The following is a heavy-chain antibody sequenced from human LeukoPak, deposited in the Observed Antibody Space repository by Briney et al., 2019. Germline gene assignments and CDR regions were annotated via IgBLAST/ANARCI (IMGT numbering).Heavy chain of an antibody. CDR3: AKDASGYDSGLNFDY. D-gene: IGHD3-22*01. V-gene: IGHV3-23*01. CDR2: ISGSGGSA. J-gene: IGHJ4*02. CDR1: GFTFSSYA. Sequence: GGSLRLSCVVSGFTFSSYAMTWVRQAPGKGLEWVSVISGSGGSAYYADFVKGRFTISRDNSKNTLYLQMNSLRAEDTAVYYCAKDASGYDSGLNFDYWGQGTLVTVSS.